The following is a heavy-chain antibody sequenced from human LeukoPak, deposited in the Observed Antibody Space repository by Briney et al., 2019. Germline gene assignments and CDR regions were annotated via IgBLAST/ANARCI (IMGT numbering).Heavy chain of an antibody. CDR2: IYYSGST. D-gene: IGHD6-6*01. CDR3: AREGLPYIAARRGWFDP. J-gene: IGHJ5*02. V-gene: IGHV4-59*12. CDR1: GGSISSYY. Sequence: PSETLSLTCTVSGGSISSYYWSWIRQPPGKGLEWIGYIYYSGSTNYNPSLKSRVTISVDTSKNQFSLQLNSVTPEDTAVYYCAREGLPYIAARRGWFDPWGQGTLVTVSS.